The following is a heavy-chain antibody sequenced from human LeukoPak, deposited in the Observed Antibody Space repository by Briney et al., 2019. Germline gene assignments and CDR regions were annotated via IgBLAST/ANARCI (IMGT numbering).Heavy chain of an antibody. CDR2: MNPNSGNT. Sequence: WASVKVSCKASGYTFTSYDINWVRQATGQGLEWMGWMNPNSGNTGCAQKFQGRVTMTRNTSISTAYMELSSLRSEDTAVYYCARGGYSGYDFGYWGQGTLVTVSS. D-gene: IGHD5-12*01. CDR1: GYTFTSYD. V-gene: IGHV1-8*01. J-gene: IGHJ4*02. CDR3: ARGGYSGYDFGY.